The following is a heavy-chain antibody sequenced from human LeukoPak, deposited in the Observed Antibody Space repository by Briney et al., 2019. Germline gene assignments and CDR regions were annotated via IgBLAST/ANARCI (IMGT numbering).Heavy chain of an antibody. Sequence: GGSLRLSCAASGFTVSSKYMSCVRQAPGKGLEWVSILYSGGTTSYADSVKGRFTISRDNSKNTLYLHMHSLRAEDTAVYYCARDLEATNTYYFDYWGQGTLVTVSS. J-gene: IGHJ4*02. CDR1: GFTVSSKY. V-gene: IGHV3-66*01. CDR2: LYSGGTT. D-gene: IGHD1-1*01. CDR3: ARDLEATNTYYFDY.